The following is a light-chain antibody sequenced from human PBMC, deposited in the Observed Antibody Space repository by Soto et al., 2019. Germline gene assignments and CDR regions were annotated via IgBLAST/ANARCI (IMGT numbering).Light chain of an antibody. J-gene: IGKJ1*01. CDR3: QQVNSYPVT. V-gene: IGKV1-9*01. CDR1: QGISSS. Sequence: DIQLTQSPSFLSASVGDRVTITCRASQGISSSLGWYQQKPGKAPKLLIYAASTFQSGVPSRLSGSGSGTEFTLTISSLQREDFATCCCQQVNSYPVTFGQGTKVEIK. CDR2: AAS.